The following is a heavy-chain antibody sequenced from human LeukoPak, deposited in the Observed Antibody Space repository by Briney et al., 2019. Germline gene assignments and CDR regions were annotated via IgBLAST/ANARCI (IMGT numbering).Heavy chain of an antibody. CDR1: GFTFSSYA. V-gene: IGHV3-23*01. CDR3: AKAYPPLHYDFWSGYYTGDAFDI. Sequence: PGGSLRLSCAASGFTFSSYAMSWVRQAPGKGLEWVSAISGSGGSTYYADSVKGRFTISRDNSKDTLYLQMNSLRAEDTAVYYCAKAYPPLHYDFWSGYYTGDAFDIWGQGTMVTVSS. D-gene: IGHD3-3*01. CDR2: ISGSGGST. J-gene: IGHJ3*02.